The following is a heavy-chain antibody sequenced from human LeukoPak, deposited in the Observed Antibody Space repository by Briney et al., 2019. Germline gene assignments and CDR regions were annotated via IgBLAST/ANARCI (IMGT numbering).Heavy chain of an antibody. CDR1: GGSISSYY. V-gene: IGHV4-59*01. J-gene: IGHJ4*02. CDR3: ARSWGSNFYYFDY. D-gene: IGHD7-27*01. CDR2: IYYSGST. Sequence: PSETLSLTCTVSGGSISSYYWSWIRQPPGKGLEWIGYIYYSGSTNYNPSLKSRVTISVDTSKNQFSLKLSSVTAADTAVYYCARSWGSNFYYFDYWGQGTLVTVSS.